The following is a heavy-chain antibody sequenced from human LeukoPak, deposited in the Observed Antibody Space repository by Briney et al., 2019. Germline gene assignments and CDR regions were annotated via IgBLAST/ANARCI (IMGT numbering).Heavy chain of an antibody. CDR2: ISASGGNT. Sequence: GGSLRLSCAASGLTLSNYAMIWVRQAPGKGLEWVSSISASGGNTYYADSVKGRFTISRDNPNNTLYLQMNNLSAEDTAIYYCAKDSKRYPLDYYMDVWGKGTTVTVSS. CDR3: AKDSKRYPLDYYMDV. V-gene: IGHV3-23*01. J-gene: IGHJ6*03. D-gene: IGHD1-14*01. CDR1: GLTLSNYA.